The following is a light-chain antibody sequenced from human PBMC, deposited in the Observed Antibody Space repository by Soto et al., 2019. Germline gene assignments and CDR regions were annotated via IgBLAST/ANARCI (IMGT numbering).Light chain of an antibody. J-gene: IGKJ4*01. CDR3: QQYKDWPLT. CDR1: QTVGNN. CDR2: GAS. Sequence: IVLSQSPATLSLTPGERVTLSCRASQTVGNNVAWYQQKPGQAPRLLIYGASTRATGIPARFSGSGSGAEFTLTITSQQSEDFALYYCQQYKDWPLTSAGRAK. V-gene: IGKV3-15*01.